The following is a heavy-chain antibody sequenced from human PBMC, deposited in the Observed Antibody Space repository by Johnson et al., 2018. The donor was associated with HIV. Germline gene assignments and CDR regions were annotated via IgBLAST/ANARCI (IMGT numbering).Heavy chain of an antibody. D-gene: IGHD3-22*01. CDR1: GFTFSSYC. Sequence: QVQLVESGGGVVQPAGSLTPSCAASGFTFSSYCMHWVRQAPGKGLEWVAFIRYDGSNTYDADSGRGRFTNYRDNSKNPLYLQMNSLRVEDTALYYCARVSHYQYYYDSSGYYCDAFDIWGQGTMVTVSS. CDR3: ARVSHYQYYYDSSGYYCDAFDI. J-gene: IGHJ3*02. CDR2: IRYDGSNT. V-gene: IGHV3-30*02.